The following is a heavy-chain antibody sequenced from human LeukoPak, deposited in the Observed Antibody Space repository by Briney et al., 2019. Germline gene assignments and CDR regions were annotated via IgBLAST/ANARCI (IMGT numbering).Heavy chain of an antibody. Sequence: ASVKVSCKASGYTFTGYYMHWVRQAPGQGLEWMGGINPNSGGTNYAQKFQGRVTTTRDTSISTAYMELSRLRSDDTAVYYCARAITHCSGGSCYQSNGFDPWGQGTLVTVSS. CDR2: INPNSGGT. CDR3: ARAITHCSGGSCYQSNGFDP. D-gene: IGHD2-15*01. J-gene: IGHJ5*02. CDR1: GYTFTGYY. V-gene: IGHV1-2*02.